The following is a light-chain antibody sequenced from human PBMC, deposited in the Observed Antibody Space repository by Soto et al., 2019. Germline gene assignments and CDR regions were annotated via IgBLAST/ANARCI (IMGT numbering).Light chain of an antibody. Sequence: EIVLTQSPGTLSLSPGERATLSCRASQSVTSSNLAWYQQKRGQAPRLLIYGPSTRATGIPDRFSGSGSGTDFTLTISRLEPEDFAVYYCQLYGSSPRTFGQGTKVEIK. CDR3: QLYGSSPRT. CDR1: QSVTSSN. CDR2: GPS. V-gene: IGKV3-20*01. J-gene: IGKJ1*01.